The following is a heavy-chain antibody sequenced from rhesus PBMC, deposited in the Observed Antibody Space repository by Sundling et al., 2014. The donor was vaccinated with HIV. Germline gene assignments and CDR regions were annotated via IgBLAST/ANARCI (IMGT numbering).Heavy chain of an antibody. CDR2: IYGSGGST. D-gene: IGHD2-21*01. J-gene: IGHJ4*01. V-gene: IGHV4-127*01. Sequence: QVQLQESGPGLAKPSETLSLTCTVSGYSINSGYAWIWIRQPPGKGLEWIGYIYGSGGSTYYNPSLKSRVTISTDTSKNQFSLNLISVTAADTAVYYCARDGYCAGSDCYPFDYVGPGSPGHRLL. CDR3: ARDGYCAGSDCYPFDY. CDR1: GYSINSGYA.